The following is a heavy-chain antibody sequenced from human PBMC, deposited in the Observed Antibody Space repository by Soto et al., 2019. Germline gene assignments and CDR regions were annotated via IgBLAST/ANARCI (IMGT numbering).Heavy chain of an antibody. Sequence: GGSLRLSCAASGFVFTSYAIHWVRQAPGKGLEWVALISYNGSNKYYADSVKGRFTISRDNSNNTLYLQMNSLRGEDTAMYYCARRGSSDCHSTSFDPWGQGTLVTVSS. V-gene: IGHV3-30-3*01. J-gene: IGHJ5*02. CDR1: GFVFTSYA. CDR2: ISYNGSNK. D-gene: IGHD6-19*01. CDR3: ARRGSSDCHSTSFDP.